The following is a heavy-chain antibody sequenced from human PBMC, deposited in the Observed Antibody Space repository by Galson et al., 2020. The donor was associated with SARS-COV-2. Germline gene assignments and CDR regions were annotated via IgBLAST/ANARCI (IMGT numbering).Heavy chain of an antibody. CDR1: VDSVSRITPA. V-gene: IGHV6-1*01. D-gene: IGHD3-10*01. CDR3: AKRYGVGDFDI. CDR2: TYYKSKWYN. J-gene: IGHJ3*02. Sequence: SQTPSLTCAMSVDSVSRITPARDWTRHPPTRGLGWLGRTYYKSKWYNDYAGAVKSRITINPDTSKNQFCLQLNPVTPEDTAVYYCAKRYGVGDFDIWGQGTMVTVSS.